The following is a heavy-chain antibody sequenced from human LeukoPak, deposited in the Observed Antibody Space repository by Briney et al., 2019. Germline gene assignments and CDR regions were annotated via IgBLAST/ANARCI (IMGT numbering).Heavy chain of an antibody. D-gene: IGHD3-9*01. Sequence: ASVKVSCKASGYTFTSYGISWVRQAPGQGLEWMGWISAYNGNTNYEQKLQGRVTMTTDTFTSTAYMELRSLRSDDTAVYYCARKREKAGGYDILTGYLPQYYYYGMDVWGQGTTVTVSS. CDR3: ARKREKAGGYDILTGYLPQYYYYGMDV. V-gene: IGHV1-18*01. J-gene: IGHJ6*02. CDR2: ISAYNGNT. CDR1: GYTFTSYG.